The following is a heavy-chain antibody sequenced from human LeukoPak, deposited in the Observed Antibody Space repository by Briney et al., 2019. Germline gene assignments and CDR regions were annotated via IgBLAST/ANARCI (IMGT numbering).Heavy chain of an antibody. J-gene: IGHJ4*02. V-gene: IGHV3-23*01. CDR2: ISGGSVGAT. CDR1: GFTFSSYA. CDR3: AKGSSSGRPYFFDY. D-gene: IGHD3-3*01. Sequence: GGSLRLSCAASGFTFSSYAMGWVRQAPGKGLDWFSAISGGSVGATYYADAVKGRFTISRDNSKTTLYLEMNSLRAEDTAVYYCAKGSSSGRPYFFDYWGQGSLVVVSS.